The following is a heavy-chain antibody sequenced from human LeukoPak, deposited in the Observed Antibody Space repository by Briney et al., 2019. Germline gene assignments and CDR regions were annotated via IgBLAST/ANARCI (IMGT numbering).Heavy chain of an antibody. CDR2: IYTSGST. V-gene: IGHV4-61*02. CDR1: GGSISSGSYY. Sequence: SQTLSLTCTVSGGSISSGSYYWRWIRQPAGKGLEWLGRIYTSGSTNYNPSLKSRVTISVDTSKNQFSLKLSSVTAADTAVYYCATHDKTSSGYYGYWGQGTLVTVSS. J-gene: IGHJ4*02. D-gene: IGHD3-22*01. CDR3: ATHDKTSSGYYGY.